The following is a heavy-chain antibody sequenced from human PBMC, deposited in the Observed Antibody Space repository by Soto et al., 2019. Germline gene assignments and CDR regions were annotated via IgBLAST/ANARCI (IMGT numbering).Heavy chain of an antibody. J-gene: IGHJ4*02. Sequence: GQSLTLSCAASGGTFSSSWMSWVRQAPGNGLAWVANTRQDGGQEYYVDSVKGRFTISRDNAKTSLYLQLTSLRVADTAVYYCARYPNPTVAGLPFDLWGQGT. V-gene: IGHV3-7*03. CDR2: TRQDGGQE. CDR3: ARYPNPTVAGLPFDL. D-gene: IGHD6-19*01. CDR1: GGTFSSSW.